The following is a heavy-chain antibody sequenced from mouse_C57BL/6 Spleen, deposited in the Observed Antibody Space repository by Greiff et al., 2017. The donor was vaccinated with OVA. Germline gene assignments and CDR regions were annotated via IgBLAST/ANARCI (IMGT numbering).Heavy chain of an antibody. CDR2: ISNGGGST. J-gene: IGHJ3*01. D-gene: IGHD2-2*01. V-gene: IGHV5-12*01. CDR3: ARQYGYDGFAY. CDR1: GFTFSDYY. Sequence: EVKLVESGGGLVQPGGSLKLSCAASGFTFSDYYMYWVRQTPEKRLEWVAYISNGGGSTYYPDTVKGRFTISRDNAKNTLYLQMSRLKSEDTAMYYCARQYGYDGFAYWGQGTLVTVSA.